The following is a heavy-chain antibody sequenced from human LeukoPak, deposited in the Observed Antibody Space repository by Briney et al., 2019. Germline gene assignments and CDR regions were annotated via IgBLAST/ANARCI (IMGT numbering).Heavy chain of an antibody. Sequence: SETLSLTCTVSGGSVSNYYWSWIRQSPGKGLEWIGYIYYTGTSYNPSLKSRVTISADTSKNQFSLKLYSVTAADTAVYYCATRKLGNDYWGQGTLVTVSS. CDR3: ATRKLGNDY. J-gene: IGHJ4*02. D-gene: IGHD7-27*01. CDR1: GGSVSNYY. CDR2: IYYTGT. V-gene: IGHV4-59*02.